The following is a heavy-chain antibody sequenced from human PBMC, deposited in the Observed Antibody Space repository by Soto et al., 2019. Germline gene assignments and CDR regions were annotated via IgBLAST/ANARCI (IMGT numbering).Heavy chain of an antibody. Sequence: TLSLTCPVSGGSISDYYWNWIRQPPGKGLEWIGYIYNSGSTNNNPSLKSRVTISIDTSKNHFSLKLTSVTAADTAVYYCAGGYYYYMDVWGKGTTVTVSS. J-gene: IGHJ6*03. CDR1: GGSISDYY. V-gene: IGHV4-4*09. CDR3: AGGYYYYMDV. D-gene: IGHD2-15*01. CDR2: IYNSGST.